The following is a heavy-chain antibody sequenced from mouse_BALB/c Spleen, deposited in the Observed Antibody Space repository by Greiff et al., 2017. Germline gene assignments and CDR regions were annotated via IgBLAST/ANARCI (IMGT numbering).Heavy chain of an antibody. CDR3: TRSRDYGNPYAMDY. Sequence: QVHVKQSGAELVKPGASVKLSCKASGYTFTSYYMYWVKQRPGQGLEWIGEINPSNGGTNFNEKFKSKATLTVDKSSSTAYMQLSSLTSEDSAVYYCTRSRDYGNPYAMDYWGQGTSVTVSS. J-gene: IGHJ4*01. V-gene: IGHV1S81*02. D-gene: IGHD2-1*01. CDR1: GYTFTSYY. CDR2: INPSNGGT.